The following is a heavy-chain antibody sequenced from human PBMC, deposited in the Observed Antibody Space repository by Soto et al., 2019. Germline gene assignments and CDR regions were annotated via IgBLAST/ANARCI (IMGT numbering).Heavy chain of an antibody. Sequence: QVQLVESGGGVVQPGRSLRLSCAASGFSFSYYGMHWVRQAPGKGLEWVAFISHDGNNEYYADSVKGRFTISRDNSKNTLYLQVNSRRAEDTAVYYSANQIRSLGVHPDHWGQGTLVTVSS. CDR1: GFSFSYYG. J-gene: IGHJ4*02. CDR2: ISHDGNNE. CDR3: ANQIRSLGVHPDH. V-gene: IGHV3-30*18. D-gene: IGHD3-3*01.